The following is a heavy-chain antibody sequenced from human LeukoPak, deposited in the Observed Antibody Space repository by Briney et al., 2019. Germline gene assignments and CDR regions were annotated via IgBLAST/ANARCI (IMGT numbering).Heavy chain of an antibody. CDR2: ISYSGST. CDR1: SXXXX. CDR3: ARRGTGGRSFDI. Sequence: SXXXXXTWIRQPXXKGLEWIGYISYSGSTNFNPSLKSRVTISVDTSKNQFSLNLSSVSAADTAVYYCARRGTGGRSFDIWGQGTMVTVSS. D-gene: IGHD2-8*02. J-gene: IGHJ3*02. V-gene: IGHV4-61*07.